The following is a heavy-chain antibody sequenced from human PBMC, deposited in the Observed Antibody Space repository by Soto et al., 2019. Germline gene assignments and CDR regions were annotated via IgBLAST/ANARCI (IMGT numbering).Heavy chain of an antibody. CDR2: INPSGGST. Sequence: SVKVSCKASGYTFTSYYMHWVRQAPGQGLKWMGIINPSGGSTSYAQKFQGRVTMTRDTSTSTVYMKLSSLRSEDTAVYYWARDCDFWSGYYTLGQKFGSDHWGHGTRATV. J-gene: IGHJ4*01. D-gene: IGHD3-3*01. V-gene: IGHV1-46*01. CDR1: GYTFTSYY. CDR3: ARDCDFWSGYYTLGQKFGSDH.